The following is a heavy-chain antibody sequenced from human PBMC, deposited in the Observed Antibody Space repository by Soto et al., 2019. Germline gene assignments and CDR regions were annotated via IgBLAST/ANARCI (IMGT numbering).Heavy chain of an antibody. D-gene: IGHD6-6*01. CDR3: AREGYTSSSIHSLLDS. J-gene: IGHJ4*02. CDR1: GGTFSSYG. V-gene: IGHV1-69*10. CDR2: IIPFLGTT. Sequence: SVKVSCKASGGTFSSYGISWVRQAPGQGLEWMGRIIPFLGTTNYAQNFQDRLTVTADTSTNTAFMELSSLRSDDTAVYYCAREGYTSSSIHSLLDSWGQGTLLTLSS.